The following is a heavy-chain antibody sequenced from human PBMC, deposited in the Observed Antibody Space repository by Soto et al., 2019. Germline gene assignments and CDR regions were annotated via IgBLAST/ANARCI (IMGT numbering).Heavy chain of an antibody. CDR1: GVIFCSYG. D-gene: IGHD2-2*01. CDR2: IWYDGSNK. J-gene: IGHJ6*03. Sequence: PGGSLRLSCAASGVIFCSYGMDWVRQAPGKGLEWVAVIWYDGSNKYYADSVKGRFTISRDNSKNTLYLQMNSLRAEDTAVYYCARALVVPAPMDVWGKGTTVTVSS. V-gene: IGHV3-33*01. CDR3: ARALVVPAPMDV.